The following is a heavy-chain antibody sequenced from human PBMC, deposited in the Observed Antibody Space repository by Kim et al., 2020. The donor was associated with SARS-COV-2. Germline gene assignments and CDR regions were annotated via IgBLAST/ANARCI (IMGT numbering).Heavy chain of an antibody. CDR2: MNPNSGNT. V-gene: IGHV1-8*01. J-gene: IGHJ6*03. CDR1: GYTFTSYD. D-gene: IGHD2-21*01. CDR3: ARGQSGHIVVVIARYYYYYMDV. Sequence: ASEKVSCKASGYTFTSYDINWVRQATGQGLEWMGWMNPNSGNTGYAQKFQGRVTMTRNTSISTAYMELSSLRSEDTAVYYCARGQSGHIVVVIARYYYYYMDVWGKGTTVTVSS.